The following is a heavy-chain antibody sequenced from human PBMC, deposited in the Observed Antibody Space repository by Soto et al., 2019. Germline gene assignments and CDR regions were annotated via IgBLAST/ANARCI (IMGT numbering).Heavy chain of an antibody. V-gene: IGHV4-30-2*01. CDR3: ARDQGSNWFDP. CDR1: GGPISSGGYS. CDR2: IYHSGST. J-gene: IGHJ5*02. Sequence: SETLSLTCAVSGGPISSGGYSWSWIRQPPGKGLEWIGYIYHSGSTYYNPSLESRVTISVDRSKNQFSLKLSSVTAADTAVYYCARDQGSNWFDPWGQGTLVTVSS. D-gene: IGHD2-15*01.